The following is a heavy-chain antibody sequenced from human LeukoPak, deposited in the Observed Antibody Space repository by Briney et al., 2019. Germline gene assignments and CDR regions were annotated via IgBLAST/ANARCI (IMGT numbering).Heavy chain of an antibody. Sequence: SETLSLTCTVSGGSISSYYWSWIRQPPGKGLEWIGYIYYSGSTNYNPSLKSRVTISVDTSKNQFSLKLSSVTAADTAVYYCARDRITMVRGARGGYYGMDVWGQGTTVTVSS. CDR2: IYYSGST. V-gene: IGHV4-59*01. CDR3: ARDRITMVRGARGGYYGMDV. D-gene: IGHD3-10*01. J-gene: IGHJ6*02. CDR1: GGSISSYY.